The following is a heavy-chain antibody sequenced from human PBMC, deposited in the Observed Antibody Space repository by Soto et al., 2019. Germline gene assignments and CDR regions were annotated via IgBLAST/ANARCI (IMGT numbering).Heavy chain of an antibody. J-gene: IGHJ6*03. CDR3: AQYTVPRYSKGDYYYYMDV. CDR1: GFSLSTSGVG. CDR2: IYWDDDK. D-gene: IGHD4-4*01. Sequence: SGPTLVKPTQTLTLTCTFSGFSLSTSGVGVGWIRQPPGKALEWLALIYWDDDKRYSPSLKSRLTITKDTSKNQVVLTMTNMDPVDTATYYCAQYTVPRYSKGDYYYYMDVWGKGTTVTVSS. V-gene: IGHV2-5*02.